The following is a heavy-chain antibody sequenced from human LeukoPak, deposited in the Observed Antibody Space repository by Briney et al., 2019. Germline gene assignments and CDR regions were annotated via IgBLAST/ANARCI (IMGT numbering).Heavy chain of an antibody. D-gene: IGHD4-17*01. CDR3: ARDYGDLPARVPYFDY. CDR1: GFTFSSYS. CDR2: ISSSSSMI. V-gene: IGHV3-48*02. J-gene: IGHJ4*02. Sequence: GGSLRLSCAAPGFTFSSYSMNWVRQAPGKGLEWVSYISSSSSMIYYADSVKGRFTISRDNAKNSLYLQMKSLRDEDTAIYYCARDYGDLPARVPYFDYWGQGTLVTVSS.